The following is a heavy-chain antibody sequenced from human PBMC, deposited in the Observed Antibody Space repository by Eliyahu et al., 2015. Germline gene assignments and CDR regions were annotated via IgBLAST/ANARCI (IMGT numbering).Heavy chain of an antibody. CDR1: GFSVSTSGVG. CDR2: VFRNDDK. J-gene: IGHJ5*02. V-gene: IGHV2-5*01. D-gene: IGHD3-9*01. Sequence: QLTLKETGPTLVKPTQTLTLTCTFSGFSVSTSGVGVGWIRQPPGKALEWLAVVFRNDDKRYIPSLKSRLSITKDTSKNHVVLIMTDMDPEDTATYYCAHYDVVAGYYTAWGQGTLVTVSS. CDR3: AHYDVVAGYYTA.